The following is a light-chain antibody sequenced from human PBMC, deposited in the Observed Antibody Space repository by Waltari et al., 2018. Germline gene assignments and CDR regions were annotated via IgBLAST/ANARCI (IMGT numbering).Light chain of an antibody. J-gene: IGKJ2*01. Sequence: DIVLTQSPDTLSLSPWERATLSCRASQSVSITYLAWYQQKPGQAPRLLIYGASSRATGITDRVSGSGSGTDFILTISRLEPEAFAVYYCQQYDSSSYTFGQGTRLEIK. CDR2: GAS. CDR3: QQYDSSSYT. V-gene: IGKV3-20*01. CDR1: QSVSITY.